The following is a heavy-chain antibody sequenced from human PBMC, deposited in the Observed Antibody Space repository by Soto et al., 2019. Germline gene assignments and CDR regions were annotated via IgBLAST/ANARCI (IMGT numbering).Heavy chain of an antibody. V-gene: IGHV3-23*01. D-gene: IGHD3-10*01. CDR2: ISGVGGTT. Sequence: EVQLLESGGGLVQPGGSLRLSCTGSGFIFSAYAMSWVRQAPGKGLEWVASISGVGGTTYYADSVKGRFTISRDNSKNTLYLRMNSLGGEATALYYCANDMGYWGQGTLVTVSS. CDR1: GFIFSAYA. J-gene: IGHJ4*02. CDR3: ANDMGY.